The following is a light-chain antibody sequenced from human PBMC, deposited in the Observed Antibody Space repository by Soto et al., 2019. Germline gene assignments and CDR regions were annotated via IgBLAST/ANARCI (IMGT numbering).Light chain of an antibody. CDR1: QSVLYSSNNKNY. J-gene: IGKJ1*01. CDR3: QRYYSTPA. CDR2: WAS. Sequence: DIVMTQSPDSLAVSLGERATINCKSSQSVLYSSNNKNYFAWYQQKPGQPPKLLIYWASTRESGVPDRFSGRGCGTDFTLTISCLQAEDVAVYYCQRYYSTPAFGQGTKVEIK. V-gene: IGKV4-1*01.